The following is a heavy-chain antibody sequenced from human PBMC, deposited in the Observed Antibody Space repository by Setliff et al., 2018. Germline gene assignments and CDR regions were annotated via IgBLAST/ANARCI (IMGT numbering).Heavy chain of an antibody. CDR1: GYTFTNYG. V-gene: IGHV1-18*01. J-gene: IGHJ5*01. D-gene: IGHD6-13*01. Sequence: ASVKVSCKTSGYTFTNYGITWVRQAPGQGLEWMGWINNYSFKTNYPQKFLGRVTVTTDTSTGTAYMELRSLRSEDTAVYYCARALGGISAAGNNWLDSWGQGTLVTVSS. CDR3: ARALGGISAAGNNWLDS. CDR2: INNYSFKT.